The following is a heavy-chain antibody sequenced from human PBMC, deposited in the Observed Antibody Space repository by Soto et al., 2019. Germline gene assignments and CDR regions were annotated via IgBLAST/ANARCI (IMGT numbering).Heavy chain of an antibody. J-gene: IGHJ4*02. D-gene: IGHD6-6*01. V-gene: IGHV1-2*02. CDR2: ISPNTGGT. CDR3: ATDSGTSYPGY. CDR1: GFTFTAYY. Sequence: QVQLVQSGAEVKKPGASVKVSCKTSGFTFTAYYMHWLRQAPGQGLEWIGWISPNTGGTNYAQKLQGRVTMTRYTSINTGYLDLNRWRPDDTAVYFCATDSGTSYPGYWGQGTLVTVSS.